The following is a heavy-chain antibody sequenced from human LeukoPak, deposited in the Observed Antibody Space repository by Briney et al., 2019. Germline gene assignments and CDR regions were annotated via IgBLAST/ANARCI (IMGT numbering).Heavy chain of an antibody. J-gene: IGHJ4*02. CDR2: FNHSGST. CDR1: GGSFSGYN. V-gene: IGHV4-34*01. D-gene: IGHD3-22*01. Sequence: SQTLSLTCAVYGGSFSGYNWSWIRQPPGKGLEWIGEFNHSGSTNYNPSLKSRVTISVDTSKNQFSLKLSSVTAADTAVYYCARGLGLTTGAYYFDSWGQGALVAVSS. CDR3: ARGLGLTTGAYYFDS.